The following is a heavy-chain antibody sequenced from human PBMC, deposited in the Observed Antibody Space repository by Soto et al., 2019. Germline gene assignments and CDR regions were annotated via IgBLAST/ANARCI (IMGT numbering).Heavy chain of an antibody. J-gene: IGHJ6*02. CDR3: ARRPPPRYFDWLTPSRVPGYYYGMDV. CDR2: INHSRST. V-gene: IGHV4-34*01. Sequence: SETLSLTRAVYAGSFSGYYWSWLSQHPGKGLEWIVEINHSRSTNYNPSLKSRVTISVDTSKNQFSLKLSSVTAADTAVYYCARRPPPRYFDWLTPSRVPGYYYGMDVWGQASTVT. CDR1: AGSFSGYY. D-gene: IGHD3-9*01.